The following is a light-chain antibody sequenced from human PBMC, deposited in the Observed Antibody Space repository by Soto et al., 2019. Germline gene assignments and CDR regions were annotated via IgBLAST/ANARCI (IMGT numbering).Light chain of an antibody. J-gene: IGKJ1*01. CDR1: HDVRSW. V-gene: IGKV1-12*02. Sequence: DIQMTQSPSSVSASVGDRVTISCRASHDVRSWLACYQQKPGKAPNLLIYGASTLQSGVPSRFSGSGSGTDFTLPISSLQPEDFATYYCQQANGDPWTFGQGTKVEIK. CDR3: QQANGDPWT. CDR2: GAS.